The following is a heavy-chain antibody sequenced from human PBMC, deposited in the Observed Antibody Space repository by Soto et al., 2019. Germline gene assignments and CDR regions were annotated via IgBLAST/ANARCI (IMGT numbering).Heavy chain of an antibody. V-gene: IGHV3-23*01. CDR2: ISCSGGST. J-gene: IGHJ4*02. D-gene: IGHD3-3*01. CDR1: GFTFSSCA. Sequence: GGSLRLSCAASGFTFSSCAMSWVRQAPGKGLEWVSSISCSGGSTYYEYSVKVRFTISIDNSKNTLYLQMNSLRAEDTAVYYCAKRVTIFGLALKGIHXWGQGTLLTVSX. CDR3: AKRVTIFGLALKGIHX.